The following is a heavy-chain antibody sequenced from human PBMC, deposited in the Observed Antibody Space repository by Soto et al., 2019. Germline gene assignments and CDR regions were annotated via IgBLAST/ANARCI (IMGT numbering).Heavy chain of an antibody. D-gene: IGHD2-8*01. Sequence: CSLRLSCVASGFTFSSYGMHWVRQAPGKGLEWVAVMSYDGSHEYYADSVKGRFTISRDNSKTILYLQMNSLRFEDTAVYYCAKGSVLRVVEAPLAILGGVDVWGQGAMVTVSS. J-gene: IGHJ6*02. CDR2: MSYDGSHE. CDR1: GFTFSSYG. CDR3: AKGSVLRVVEAPLAILGGVDV. V-gene: IGHV3-30*18.